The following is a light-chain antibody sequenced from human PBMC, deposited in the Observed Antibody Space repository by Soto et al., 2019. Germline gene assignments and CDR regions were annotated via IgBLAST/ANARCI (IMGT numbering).Light chain of an antibody. CDR3: QQSYSPPYT. CDR2: AAS. CDR1: QRIGSF. J-gene: IGKJ2*01. V-gene: IGKV1-39*01. Sequence: DIQMTQSPSSLSASVGDRVTITCRASQRIGSFLNWYQQKPGKAPKFLISAASTLQSGVPPRSRGSGSGTDFTLTISSLQPDDLATYFCQQSYSPPYTFGQGTKLEIK.